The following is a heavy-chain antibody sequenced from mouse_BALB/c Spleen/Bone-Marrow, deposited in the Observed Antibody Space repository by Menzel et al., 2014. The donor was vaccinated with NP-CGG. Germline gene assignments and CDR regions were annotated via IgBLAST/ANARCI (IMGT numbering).Heavy chain of an antibody. CDR2: IRNKANGYTA. CDR1: GFTFTDYY. V-gene: IGHV7-3*02. J-gene: IGHJ1*01. Sequence: EVKLVESGGGLVQPGGSLRLSCAPSGFTFTDYYMSWVRQPPGKALEWLGFIRNKANGYTAEYSASVKGRFTISRDNSQTILYLQMTTLRAEDSATYYCAREFTTPIHWYFDVWGAGTTVTVSS. CDR3: AREFTTPIHWYFDV. D-gene: IGHD1-2*01.